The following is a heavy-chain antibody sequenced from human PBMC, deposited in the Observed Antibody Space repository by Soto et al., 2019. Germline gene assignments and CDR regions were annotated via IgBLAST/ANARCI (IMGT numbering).Heavy chain of an antibody. CDR3: ARRADIVATIFSPSLNWFDP. V-gene: IGHV4-39*01. J-gene: IGHJ5*02. CDR2: IYYSGST. Sequence: ASETLSLTCTVSGGSISSSSYYWGWIRQPPGKGLEWIGSIYYSGSTYYNPSLKSRVTISVDTSENQFSLKLSSVTAADTAVYYCARRADIVATIFSPSLNWFDPWGQGTLVTVSS. CDR1: GGSISSSSYY. D-gene: IGHD5-12*01.